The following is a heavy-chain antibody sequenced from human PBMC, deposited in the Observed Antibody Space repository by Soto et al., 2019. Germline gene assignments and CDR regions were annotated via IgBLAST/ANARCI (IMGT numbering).Heavy chain of an antibody. CDR1: GGTFSSYA. Sequence: QVQLVQSGAEVKKPGSSVKVSCQASGGTFSSYAISWVRQAPGQGLEWMGGIIPIFGTANYAQKFQGRVTSTGDESTSTAYMELSSLRSEDMAVYYWARDLGYDYVWGSRYPLDYWGQGTLVTVSS. V-gene: IGHV1-69*01. CDR3: ARDLGYDYVWGSRYPLDY. D-gene: IGHD3-16*01. J-gene: IGHJ4*02. CDR2: IIPIFGTA.